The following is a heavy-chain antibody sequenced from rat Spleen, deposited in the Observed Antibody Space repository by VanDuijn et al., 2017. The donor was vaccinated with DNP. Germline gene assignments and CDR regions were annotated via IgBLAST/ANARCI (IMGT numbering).Heavy chain of an antibody. CDR2: IRYSGST. CDR3: ARGNDGYYPNWYFDF. CDR1: GYSITSNY. Sequence: VQLRESGPGLVQPSQSLSLTCSVTGYSITSNYWGWIRKFPGNKMEWIGHIRYSGSTSYNPSLKSRISITRDTSKNQFFLHLSSVTTEDTATYFCARGNDGYYPNWYFDFWGPGTMVTVSS. J-gene: IGHJ1*01. D-gene: IGHD1-12*03. V-gene: IGHV3-1*01.